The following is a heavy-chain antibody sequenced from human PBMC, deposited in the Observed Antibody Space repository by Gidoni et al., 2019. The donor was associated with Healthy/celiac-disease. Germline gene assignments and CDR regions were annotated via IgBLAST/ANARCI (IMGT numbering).Heavy chain of an antibody. CDR2: TYPCDSDT. CDR3: ARRSDFWSGYAFDI. Sequence: EVQLVQSGAEVKKPGESRKISWKGYGYRFTSYWIGWVRQMPGKGLELMGITYPCDSDTRYSPSFQGQVTISADKSISTAYLQWSSLKASDTAMYYCARRSDFWSGYAFDIWGQGTMVTVSS. CDR1: GYRFTSYW. D-gene: IGHD3-3*01. J-gene: IGHJ3*02. V-gene: IGHV5-51*01.